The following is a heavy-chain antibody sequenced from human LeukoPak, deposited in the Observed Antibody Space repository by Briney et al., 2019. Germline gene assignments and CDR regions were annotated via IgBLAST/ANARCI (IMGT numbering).Heavy chain of an antibody. CDR2: ISYDGSDK. CDR3: ARDLIVYSNYYYCYMDV. CDR1: GFTFSSDA. Sequence: GGSLRLSCAASGFTFSSDAMHWVRQAPGKGLEWVAVISYDGSDKYYADSVKGRFISSRDNSRNTLYLQMNSLRAEDTAVYYCARDLIVYSNYYYCYMDVWGKGTTVTVSS. D-gene: IGHD4-11*01. V-gene: IGHV3-30-3*01. J-gene: IGHJ6*03.